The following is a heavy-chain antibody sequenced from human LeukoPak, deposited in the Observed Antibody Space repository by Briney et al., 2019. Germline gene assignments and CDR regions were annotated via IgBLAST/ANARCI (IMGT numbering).Heavy chain of an antibody. CDR3: ARDSNGDDILTGYYY. Sequence: WIRQPPGKGLEWVANIKEDGREKYYVDSVKGRFTISRDNGKNSLYLQMNSLRAEDTAVYYCARDSNGDDILTGYYYWGQGTLVTVSS. D-gene: IGHD3-9*01. CDR2: IKEDGREK. V-gene: IGHV3-7*01. J-gene: IGHJ4*02.